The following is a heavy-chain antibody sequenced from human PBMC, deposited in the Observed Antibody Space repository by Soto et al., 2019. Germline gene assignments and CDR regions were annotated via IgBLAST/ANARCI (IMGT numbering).Heavy chain of an antibody. Sequence: QAQLQESGPGLVRPSGNLSLTGTVTRFSVTNNKYWNWDRQTPGKALEWIGEIYHSGATDYNPSLSVRSSISMDTSKSQIFLNLTSVTAADTAVYYCARDSRYCTDGGCSIIRDAFDVWGQGTLVTVSS. CDR3: ARDSRYCTDGGCSIIRDAFDV. CDR1: RFSVTNNKY. J-gene: IGHJ3*01. V-gene: IGHV4-4*02. D-gene: IGHD2-15*01. CDR2: IYHSGAT.